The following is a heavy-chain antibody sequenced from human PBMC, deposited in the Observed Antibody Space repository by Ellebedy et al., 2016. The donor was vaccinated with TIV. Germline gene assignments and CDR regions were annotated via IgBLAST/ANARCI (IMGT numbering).Heavy chain of an antibody. J-gene: IGHJ4*02. D-gene: IGHD3-22*01. CDR2: ISSTGSRT. CDR1: RFTFSNYA. V-gene: IGHV3-23*01. Sequence: GESLKISCAASRFTFSNYAMSWVRQAPGKGLEWVSTISSTGSRTYYADSVEGRFIISRDNSKKTLYLQMNSLRAEDTAVYYCAKGRGGGSDTSAPRYYFDYWGLGTLVTVSS. CDR3: AKGRGGGSDTSAPRYYFDY.